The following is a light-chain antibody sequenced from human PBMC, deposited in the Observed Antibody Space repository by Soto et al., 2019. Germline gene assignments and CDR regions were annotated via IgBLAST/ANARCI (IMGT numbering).Light chain of an antibody. CDR1: QSIRSY. Sequence: DIQMTQSPSSLSASLGDRVTITCRASQSIRSYLNWYQQKPGKAPKPLIYAASSLQSGVPSRFSGSGSGTDFTLTISSLQPEDFATYYCQQSYSTPRTFGQGTKLEIK. J-gene: IGKJ2*01. CDR2: AAS. V-gene: IGKV1-39*01. CDR3: QQSYSTPRT.